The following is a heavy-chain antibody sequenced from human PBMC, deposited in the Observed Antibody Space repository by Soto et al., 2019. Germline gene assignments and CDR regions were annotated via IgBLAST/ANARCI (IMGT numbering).Heavy chain of an antibody. CDR1: GFTFSNYW. D-gene: IGHD2-15*01. J-gene: IGHJ6*03. CDR2: INSDGSVS. Sequence: EVQLVESGGGLVQPGGSLRLSCAASGFTFSNYWMYWVRQAPGKGLVWVSRINSDGSVSSYADSVKGRLTISRDNVKNTLYLQMDSLRAEDTAVYYCARGDCDGGTCYSLAGSFYYYMDVWGKGTTVTVFS. V-gene: IGHV3-74*01. CDR3: ARGDCDGGTCYSLAGSFYYYMDV.